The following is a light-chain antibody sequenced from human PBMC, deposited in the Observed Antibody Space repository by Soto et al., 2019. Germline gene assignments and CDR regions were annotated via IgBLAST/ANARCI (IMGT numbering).Light chain of an antibody. V-gene: IGLV2-14*03. CDR2: DVS. Sequence: QSALTQPASVYGSPGQSITISCIGTSSDVGAYNYVSWYRHHPGKAPKLMIYDVSNRPSGVSSRFSGSKSGNTASLTISGLQAEDEADYYCSSFTTSSTLVFGTGTKLTVL. CDR1: SSDVGAYNY. CDR3: SSFTTSSTLV. J-gene: IGLJ1*01.